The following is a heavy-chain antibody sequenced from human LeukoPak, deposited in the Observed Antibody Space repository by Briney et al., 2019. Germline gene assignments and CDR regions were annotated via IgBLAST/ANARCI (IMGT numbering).Heavy chain of an antibody. D-gene: IGHD7-27*01. CDR2: IYYSGST. Sequence: SETLSLTCTVSGGSISSSSYYWGWIRQPPGKGLEWIGSIYYSGSTYYNPSLKSRVTISVDTSKNQFSLKLSSVTAADTAVYYCARGKANWGSGSYWFDPWGQGTLVTVSS. CDR1: GGSISSSSYY. J-gene: IGHJ5*02. V-gene: IGHV4-39*07. CDR3: ARGKANWGSGSYWFDP.